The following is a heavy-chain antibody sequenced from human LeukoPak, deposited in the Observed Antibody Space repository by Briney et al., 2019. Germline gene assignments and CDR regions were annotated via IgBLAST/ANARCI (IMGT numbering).Heavy chain of an antibody. V-gene: IGHV4-31*03. D-gene: IGHD3-10*01. J-gene: IGHJ4*02. CDR1: GGSISSGGYY. CDR2: IYYSGST. Sequence: SETLSLTCTVSGGSISSGGYYWSWIRQHPGKGLKWIGYIYYSGSTYYNPSLKSRVTISVDTSKNQFSLKLSSVTAADTAVYYCARGVEWYYYGSGSYGYYFDYWGQGTLVTVSS. CDR3: ARGVEWYYYGSGSYGYYFDY.